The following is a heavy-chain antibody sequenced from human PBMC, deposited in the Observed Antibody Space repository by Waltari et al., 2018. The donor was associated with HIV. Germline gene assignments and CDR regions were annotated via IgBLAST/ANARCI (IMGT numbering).Heavy chain of an antibody. CDR1: GGSISSYY. CDR2: MYYSGRT. V-gene: IGHV4-59*08. Sequence: QVQLQESGPGLVKPSETLSLTCIVSGGSISSYYWNWIRQLPGKGLEWIGYMYYSGRTNHNPSRKSRVTISVDTSKNQFSLKLTSVTAADTSVDYCAGHERGVRYLPFEYWGQGTLVTVSS. J-gene: IGHJ4*02. D-gene: IGHD1-1*01. CDR3: AGHERGVRYLPFEY.